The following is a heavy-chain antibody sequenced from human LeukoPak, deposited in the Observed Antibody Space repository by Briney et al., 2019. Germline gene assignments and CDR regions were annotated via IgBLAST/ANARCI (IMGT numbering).Heavy chain of an antibody. J-gene: IGHJ5*02. CDR3: ARDSGTTGEVKFDP. CDR2: IYASGNNNYNT. CDR1: GGSISSY. V-gene: IGHV4-4*07. D-gene: IGHD3-10*01. Sequence: PSETLSLTCTVSGGSISSYWSWIRQPAGKGLEWIGRIYASGNNNYNTDYNPSLTSRVTMSEDTSKNQFSLKLTSVTAADTAVYYCARDSGTTGEVKFDPWGQGTLVTVSS.